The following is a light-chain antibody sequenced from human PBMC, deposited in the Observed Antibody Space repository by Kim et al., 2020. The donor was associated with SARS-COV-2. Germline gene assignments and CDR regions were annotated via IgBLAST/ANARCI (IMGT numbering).Light chain of an antibody. CDR1: SSDVGGYNY. CDR2: DVS. Sequence: STTISCTGTSSDVGGYNYVSWYQQHPGKAPKLMIYDVSNRPSGVSNRFSGSKSGNTASLTISGLQAEDEADYYCSSYTSSSTLGVFGTGTKVTV. J-gene: IGLJ1*01. V-gene: IGLV2-14*03. CDR3: SSYTSSSTLGV.